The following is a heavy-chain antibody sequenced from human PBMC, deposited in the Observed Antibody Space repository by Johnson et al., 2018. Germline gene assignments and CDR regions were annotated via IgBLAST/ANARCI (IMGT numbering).Heavy chain of an antibody. CDR3: ARGNGHAFEM. CDR1: GFTLSRYW. CDR2: INSDGSTT. D-gene: IGHD4-17*01. V-gene: IGHV3-74*02. J-gene: IGHJ3*02. Sequence: VQLVQSGGGPVRPGGSLRLSCSASGFTLSRYWMDWVRQDPGKGLVWVSGINSDGSTTSYADSGKGRFTISRDNAENTLFLQMNSSRADETAVYYRARGNGHAFEMWGQGTLVTVSS.